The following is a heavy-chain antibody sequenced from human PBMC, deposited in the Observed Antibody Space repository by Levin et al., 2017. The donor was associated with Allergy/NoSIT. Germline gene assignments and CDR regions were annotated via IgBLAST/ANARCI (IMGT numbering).Heavy chain of an antibody. CDR2: IKQDGSEK. Sequence: GESLKISCAASGFTFSSYWMSWVRQAPGKGLEWVANIKQDGSEKYYVDSVKGRFTISRDNAKNSLYLQMNSLRAEDTAVYYCARDMEGGATPFDYWGQGTLVTVSS. J-gene: IGHJ4*02. CDR3: ARDMEGGATPFDY. CDR1: GFTFSSYW. D-gene: IGHD1-26*01. V-gene: IGHV3-7*01.